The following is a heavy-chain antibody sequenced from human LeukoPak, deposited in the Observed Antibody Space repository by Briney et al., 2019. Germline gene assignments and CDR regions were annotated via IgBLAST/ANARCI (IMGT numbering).Heavy chain of an antibody. V-gene: IGHV4-38-2*02. CDR2: IYHSGST. CDR1: GYSISSGYY. Sequence: SETLSLTCTVSGYSISSGYYWGWIRQPPGKGLEWIGRIYHSGSTYYNPSLKSRVTISVDTSKNQFSLKLSSVTAADTAVYYCATSQDYDILTGYYKGYNWFDPWGQGTLVTVSS. J-gene: IGHJ5*02. D-gene: IGHD3-9*01. CDR3: ATSQDYDILTGYYKGYNWFDP.